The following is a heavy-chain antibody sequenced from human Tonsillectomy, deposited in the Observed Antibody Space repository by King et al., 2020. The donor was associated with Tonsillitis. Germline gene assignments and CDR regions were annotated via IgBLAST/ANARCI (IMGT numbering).Heavy chain of an antibody. CDR1: GFPFSSYG. CDR2: MGDAGSNE. J-gene: IGHJ4*02. Sequence: QLVQSGGGVVQPGRSLRLSCAASGFPFSSYGMHWVRQAPGKGLEWVAFMGDAGSNEYYADSVKGRFTISRDNSKNTLYLQMDSLRAEDTAVYYCAGDEGVAALGFWGQGTLVTVSS. CDR3: AGDEGVAALGF. D-gene: IGHD6-13*01. V-gene: IGHV3-33*08.